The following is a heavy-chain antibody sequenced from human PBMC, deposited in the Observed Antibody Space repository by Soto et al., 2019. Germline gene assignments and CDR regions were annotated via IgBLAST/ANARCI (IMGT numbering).Heavy chain of an antibody. CDR1: GFTFSSYA. Sequence: EVQLLESGGGLVQPGGSLRLSCAASGFTFSSYAMSWVRQAPGKGLEWVSAISGSGGSTYYADSVKGRFTISRDNSKNTLYLQMNSLRAEDTAVYYCAKDLGNYDFWSGYSKYNWFDPWGQGTLVTVSS. CDR2: ISGSGGST. V-gene: IGHV3-23*01. CDR3: AKDLGNYDFWSGYSKYNWFDP. D-gene: IGHD3-3*01. J-gene: IGHJ5*02.